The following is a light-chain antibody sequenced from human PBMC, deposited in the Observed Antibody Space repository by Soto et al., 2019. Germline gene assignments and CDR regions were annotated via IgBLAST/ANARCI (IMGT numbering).Light chain of an antibody. CDR3: QQYNSYQWT. CDR2: KAS. J-gene: IGKJ1*01. Sequence: IQMTQSPSTLSASVGDRVTITCRASQSISSWLAWYQQKPGKAPKLLIYKASSLESGVPSRFSGSGSGTEFTLTIRSLQPDDFATYYCQQYNSYQWTFGQGTKVDIK. CDR1: QSISSW. V-gene: IGKV1-5*03.